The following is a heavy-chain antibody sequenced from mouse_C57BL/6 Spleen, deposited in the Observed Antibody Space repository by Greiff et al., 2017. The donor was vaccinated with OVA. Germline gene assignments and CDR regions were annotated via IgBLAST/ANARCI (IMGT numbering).Heavy chain of an antibody. D-gene: IGHD2-2*01. Sequence: EVQLQQSGPELVKPGDSVKISCKASGYSFTGYFMNWVMQSHGKSLEWIGRINPYNGDTFYNQKFKGKATLTVDKSSSTAHMELRSLTSEDSAVYYCAREGGYDERGYFDYWGQGTTLTVSS. CDR3: AREGGYDERGYFDY. V-gene: IGHV1-20*01. CDR2: INPYNGDT. J-gene: IGHJ2*01. CDR1: GYSFTGYF.